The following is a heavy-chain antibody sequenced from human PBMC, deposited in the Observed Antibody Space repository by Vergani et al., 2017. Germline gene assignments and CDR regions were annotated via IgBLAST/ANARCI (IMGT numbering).Heavy chain of an antibody. J-gene: IGHJ4*02. CDR2: ISSSSSYI. CDR3: AREDYGDYVMLDY. Sequence: EVQLVESGGGLVKPGGSLRLSCAASGFTFSSYSMNWVRQAPGKGLEWVSSISSSSSYIYYADSVKGRFTISRDNAKNSLYLQMNSLRAEDTAVYYCAREDYGDYVMLDYWGQGTLVTVSS. D-gene: IGHD4-17*01. CDR1: GFTFSSYS. V-gene: IGHV3-21*04.